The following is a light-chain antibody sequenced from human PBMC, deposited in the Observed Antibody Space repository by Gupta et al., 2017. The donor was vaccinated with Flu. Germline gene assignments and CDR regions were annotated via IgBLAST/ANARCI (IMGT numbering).Light chain of an antibody. J-gene: IGLJ3*02. V-gene: IGLV3-19*01. CDR3: NSRDSSGNHPV. Sequence: SSELTQDPAVSVALGQTVRITCQGDAIRTYYANWYQQKPRQAPVLVIYGKVNRRSWIPDRCSGSTSGNTASLTITGAQAEDEADYYCNSRDSSGNHPVFGGGTKLTVL. CDR2: GKV. CDR1: AIRTYY.